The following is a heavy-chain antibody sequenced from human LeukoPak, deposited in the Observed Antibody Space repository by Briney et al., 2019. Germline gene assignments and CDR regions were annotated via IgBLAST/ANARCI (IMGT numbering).Heavy chain of an antibody. CDR2: IYTSGST. CDR3: ARDRYDFWSGKGDWFDP. Sequence: SQTLSLTCTVSGGSISSGSYYWSWIRQPAGKGLEWIGRIYTSGSTNYNPSLKGRVTISVDTSKNQFSLKLSSVTAADTAVYYCARDRYDFWSGKGDWFDPWGQGTLVTVSS. V-gene: IGHV4-61*02. CDR1: GGSISSGSYY. D-gene: IGHD3-3*01. J-gene: IGHJ5*02.